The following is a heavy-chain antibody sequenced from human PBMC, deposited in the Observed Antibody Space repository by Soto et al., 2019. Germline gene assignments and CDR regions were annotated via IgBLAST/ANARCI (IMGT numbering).Heavy chain of an antibody. Sequence: QVQLVESGGGVVQPGRSLRLSCAASGFTFSSYGMHWVRQAPGKGLEWVAVVSYDGSNKYYADSVKGRFTISRDNSKNTLYLQMNSLRAEDTAVYYCAKAHYEDTAMGPSKDWGQGTLVTVSS. J-gene: IGHJ4*02. V-gene: IGHV3-30*18. D-gene: IGHD5-18*01. CDR1: GFTFSSYG. CDR3: AKAHYEDTAMGPSKD. CDR2: VSYDGSNK.